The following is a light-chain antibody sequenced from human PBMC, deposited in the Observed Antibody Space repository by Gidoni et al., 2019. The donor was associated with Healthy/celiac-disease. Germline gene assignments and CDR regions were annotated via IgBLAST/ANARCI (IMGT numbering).Light chain of an antibody. CDR3: QQRSNWPRT. CDR1: KSVSSY. Sequence: EIVLTQSPATLSLSPGERATLSCRASKSVSSYLAWYQQKPGQAPRLLIYDASNRATGIPARFSGSGSGTDFTLTISSLEPEDFAVYYCQQRSNWPRTFXQXTKVEIK. V-gene: IGKV3-11*01. CDR2: DAS. J-gene: IGKJ1*01.